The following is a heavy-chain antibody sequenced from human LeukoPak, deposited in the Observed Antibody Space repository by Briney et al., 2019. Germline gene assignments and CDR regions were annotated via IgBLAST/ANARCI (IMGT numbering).Heavy chain of an antibody. Sequence: SEALSLTCTVSGRFMSRYYWIWIRQPPGKGLEWIGYLYYSGNTNYNPSLKSRVTISLDTSKNQFSLKLSSVTAADTAVYYCARLYSYDCSGGSCYGNYYYYYMDVWGKGTTVTVSS. D-gene: IGHD2-15*01. CDR1: GRFMSRYY. CDR2: LYYSGNT. V-gene: IGHV4-59*08. J-gene: IGHJ6*03. CDR3: ARLYSYDCSGGSCYGNYYYYYMDV.